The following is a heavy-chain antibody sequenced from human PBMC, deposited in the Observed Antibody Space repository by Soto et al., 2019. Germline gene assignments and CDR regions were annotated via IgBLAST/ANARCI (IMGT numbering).Heavy chain of an antibody. Sequence: EVQLVESGGGLDKPGGSLRLSCAASGFTFSSYSMNWVRQAPGKGLEWVSSISSSSSYIYYADSVKGRFTISRDNAKNALYLQMNSLRAEDTAVYYCAGRGYSYGYSWFDPWGQGTLVTVSS. CDR1: GFTFSSYS. D-gene: IGHD5-18*01. V-gene: IGHV3-21*01. J-gene: IGHJ5*02. CDR2: ISSSSSYI. CDR3: AGRGYSYGYSWFDP.